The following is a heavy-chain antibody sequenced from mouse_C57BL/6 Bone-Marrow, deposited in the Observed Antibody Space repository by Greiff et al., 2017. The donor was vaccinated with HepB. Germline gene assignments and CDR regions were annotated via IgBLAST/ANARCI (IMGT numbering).Heavy chain of an antibody. Sequence: VQLQQSGAELVMPGASVKLSCKASGYTFTSYWMHWVKQRPGQGLEWIGEIDPSDSYTNYNQKFKGKSTLTVDKSSSTAYMQLSSLTSEDSAVYYCARSLYYWGQGTTLTVSS. CDR2: IDPSDSYT. J-gene: IGHJ2*01. CDR1: GYTFTSYW. CDR3: ARSLYY. V-gene: IGHV1-69*01.